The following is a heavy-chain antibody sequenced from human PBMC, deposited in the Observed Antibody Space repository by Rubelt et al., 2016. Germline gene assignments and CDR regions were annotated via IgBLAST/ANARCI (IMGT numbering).Heavy chain of an antibody. CDR3: AREGLAVAHDY. CDR1: GYTFTSYA. J-gene: IGHJ4*02. V-gene: IGHV1-3*01. CDR2: INAGNGNT. D-gene: IGHD6-19*01. Sequence: QVQLVQSGAEVKKPGASVKVSCKASGYTFTSYAMHWVRQAPGQRLEWMGWINAGNGNTKCSQKFQGRVTITRDTSASTAYMERSSLRSEDTAVYYCAREGLAVAHDYWGQGTLVTVSS.